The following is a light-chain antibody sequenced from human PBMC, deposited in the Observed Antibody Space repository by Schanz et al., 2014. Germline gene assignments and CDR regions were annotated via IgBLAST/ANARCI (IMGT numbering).Light chain of an antibody. CDR2: DVS. J-gene: IGLJ1*01. Sequence: QSVLTQPRSVSGSPGQSVTISCTGTSSDIGGYNYVSWYQQHPGKAPKLMIYDVSRRPSGVPDRFSGSKSGNTASLTISGLKAEDEADYYCQSYDSSLSGCVFGTGTKLTV. CDR3: QSYDSSLSGCV. V-gene: IGLV2-11*01. CDR1: SSDIGGYNY.